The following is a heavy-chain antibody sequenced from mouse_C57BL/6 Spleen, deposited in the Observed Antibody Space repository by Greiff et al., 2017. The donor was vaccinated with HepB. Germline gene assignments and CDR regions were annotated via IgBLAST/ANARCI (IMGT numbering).Heavy chain of an antibody. J-gene: IGHJ4*01. Sequence: QVQLQQPGAELVRPGTSVKLSCKASGYTFTSYWMHWVKQRPGQGLEWIGEIDPSDSYTNYNQKFKGKATLTVDTSSSTAYMQLSSLTSEDSAVYYCARKRDYGSFYAMDYWGQGTSVTVSS. CDR1: GYTFTSYW. V-gene: IGHV1-59*01. CDR2: IDPSDSYT. CDR3: ARKRDYGSFYAMDY. D-gene: IGHD1-1*01.